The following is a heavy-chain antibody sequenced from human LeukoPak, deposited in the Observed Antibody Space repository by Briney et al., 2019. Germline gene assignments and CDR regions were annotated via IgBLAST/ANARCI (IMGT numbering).Heavy chain of an antibody. J-gene: IGHJ3*02. CDR3: ARVVVVVAATRDAFDI. V-gene: IGHV3-48*03. D-gene: IGHD2-15*01. CDR1: GFTFSSYE. CDR2: ISSSGSTI. Sequence: GGSLRLSCAASGFTFSSYEMNWVRQAPGKGLEWVSYISSSGSTIYYADSVKGRFTISRDNAKNSLYLRMNSLRAEDTAVYYCARVVVVVAATRDAFDIWGQGTMVTVSS.